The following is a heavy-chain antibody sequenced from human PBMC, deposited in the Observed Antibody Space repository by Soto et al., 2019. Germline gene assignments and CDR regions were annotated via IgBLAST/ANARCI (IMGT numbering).Heavy chain of an antibody. CDR2: IYSGGST. CDR3: ARAPRYGGNSA. Sequence: EVQLVESGGGLVQPGGSLRLSCAASGFTVSSNYMSWVRQAPGKGVEWVSVIYSGGSTYYADSVKGRFSISRDNSKNTLYLQMNSLRFEDTAVYYCARAPRYGGNSAWGQGTLVTVSS. V-gene: IGHV3-66*01. CDR1: GFTVSSNY. J-gene: IGHJ4*02. D-gene: IGHD4-17*01.